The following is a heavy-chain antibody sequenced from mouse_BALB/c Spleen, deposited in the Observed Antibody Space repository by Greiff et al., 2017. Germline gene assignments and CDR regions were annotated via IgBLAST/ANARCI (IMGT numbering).Heavy chain of an antibody. Sequence: VQLQQSGTVLARPGASVKMSCKASGYSFTSYWMHWVKQRPGQGLEWIGAIYPGNSDTSYNQKFKGKAKLTAVTSASTAYMELSSLTNEDSAVYYCTKKFYYGSSYGAYWGQGTLVTVSA. J-gene: IGHJ3*01. V-gene: IGHV1-5*01. CDR3: TKKFYYGSSYGAY. CDR2: IYPGNSDT. D-gene: IGHD1-1*01. CDR1: GYSFTSYW.